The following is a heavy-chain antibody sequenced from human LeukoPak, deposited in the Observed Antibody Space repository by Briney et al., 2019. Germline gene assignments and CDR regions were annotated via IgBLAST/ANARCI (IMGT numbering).Heavy chain of an antibody. V-gene: IGHV3-23*01. J-gene: IGHJ4*02. Sequence: GGSLRLSCAASGFTFSSYGMSWVRQAPGKGLEWVSAISGSGGSTYYADSVKGRFTISRDNSKNTLYLQMNSLRAEDTAVYYCAKDGMVRGVIITFDYWGQGTLVTVSS. CDR2: ISGSGGST. CDR1: GFTFSSYG. CDR3: AKDGMVRGVIITFDY. D-gene: IGHD3-10*01.